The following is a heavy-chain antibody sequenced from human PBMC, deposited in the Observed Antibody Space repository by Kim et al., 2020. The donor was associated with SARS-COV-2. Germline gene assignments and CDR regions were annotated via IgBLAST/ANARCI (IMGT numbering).Heavy chain of an antibody. CDR1: GYTFTSYY. D-gene: IGHD3-3*01. CDR3: AVDITRFLEDRHWFVP. CDR2: INPSGGST. Sequence: ASVKVSCKASGYTFTSYYMHWVRQAPGQGLEWMGIINPSGGSTSYAQKFQGRVTMTRDTSTSTVSMVLSSLRSEDTAEYYCAVDITRFLEDRHWFVPPGQ. V-gene: IGHV1-46*01. J-gene: IGHJ5*02.